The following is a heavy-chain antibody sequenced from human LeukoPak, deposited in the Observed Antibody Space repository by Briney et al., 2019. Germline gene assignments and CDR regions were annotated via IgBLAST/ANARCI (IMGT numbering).Heavy chain of an antibody. J-gene: IGHJ4*02. D-gene: IGHD4-17*01. CDR1: GFTFSGSA. Sequence: GGSLRLSCAASGFTFSGSALHWVRQAPGKGLEWVSIISSGSSAIFSADALKGRFTISRDDAKNLLYLDMNSLRAEDTAVYYCARGHTAVTRHFDFWGQGTLVTVSS. V-gene: IGHV3-21*01. CDR3: ARGHTAVTRHFDF. CDR2: ISSGSSAI.